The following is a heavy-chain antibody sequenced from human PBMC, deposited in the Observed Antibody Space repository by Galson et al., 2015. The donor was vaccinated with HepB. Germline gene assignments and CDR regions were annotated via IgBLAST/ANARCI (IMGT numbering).Heavy chain of an antibody. Sequence: SCKASGGTFSSYAISWVRQAPGQGLEWMGGIIPIFGTANYAQKFQGRVTITADESTSTAYMELSSLRSEDTAVYYCARDRSGYYPGSFDYWGQGTLVTVSS. CDR3: ARDRSGYYPGSFDY. V-gene: IGHV1-69*01. J-gene: IGHJ4*02. D-gene: IGHD3-22*01. CDR1: GGTFSSYA. CDR2: IIPIFGTA.